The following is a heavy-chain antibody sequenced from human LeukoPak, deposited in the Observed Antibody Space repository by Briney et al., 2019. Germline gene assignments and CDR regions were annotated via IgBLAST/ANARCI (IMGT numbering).Heavy chain of an antibody. D-gene: IGHD6-6*01. V-gene: IGHV4-59*01. CDR3: ARDRGAQLDWFDP. Sequence: PSETLSLTCTVSGGSISSYYWSWIRQPPGKGLEWLGYIYYSGSTNYNPSLKSRVTISVDTSKNQFSLKLSSVTAADTAVYYCARDRGAQLDWFDPWGQGTLVTVSS. CDR1: GGSISSYY. J-gene: IGHJ5*02. CDR2: IYYSGST.